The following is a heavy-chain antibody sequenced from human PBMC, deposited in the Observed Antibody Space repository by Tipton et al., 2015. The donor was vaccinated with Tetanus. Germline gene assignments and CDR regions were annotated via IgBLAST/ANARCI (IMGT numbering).Heavy chain of an antibody. CDR3: ARGPLENEGYFDS. CDR2: IYSSGGA. V-gene: IGHV4-59*01. D-gene: IGHD1-1*01. CDR1: GGSMRSYY. Sequence: TLSLTCIVSGGSMRSYYWSWIRQPPGKGLEWIGHIYSSGGARYNPSLKSRTTMSVDRSKSQFSLEVTSVTAADTAVHFCARGPLENEGYFDSWGQGILVTVTA. J-gene: IGHJ4*02.